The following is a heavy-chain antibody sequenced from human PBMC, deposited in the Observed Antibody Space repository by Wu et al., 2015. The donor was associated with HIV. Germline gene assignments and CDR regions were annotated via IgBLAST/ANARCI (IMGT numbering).Heavy chain of an antibody. CDR1: GVTFSSHA. Sequence: QVQLVQSGAEVKKPGSSVKVSCRTSGVTFSSHAISWVRQAPGQGLEWMGGIIPLFGTTDYAQIFQGRVTITTDESTSTAYMRLSSLRSEDTAVYYCASPRSPGYSSAWPTYFDYWGQGTLVTVSS. V-gene: IGHV1-69*05. D-gene: IGHD6-19*01. J-gene: IGHJ4*02. CDR3: ASPRSPGYSSAWPTYFDY. CDR2: IIPLFGTT.